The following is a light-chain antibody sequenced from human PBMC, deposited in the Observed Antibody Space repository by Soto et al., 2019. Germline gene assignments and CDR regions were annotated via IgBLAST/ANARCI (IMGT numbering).Light chain of an antibody. CDR2: SAS. Sequence: DIQMTQSPSSLSASVGDRVTITCRASQSISSSLNWYQQKPGKAPKLLIYSASSLQSGVPSRFSGSGSGTDFTLTISSLQPEDFATYYCQQSYSAPRGCTFGPGTKVDIK. CDR3: QQSYSAPRGCT. J-gene: IGKJ3*01. V-gene: IGKV1-39*01. CDR1: QSISSS.